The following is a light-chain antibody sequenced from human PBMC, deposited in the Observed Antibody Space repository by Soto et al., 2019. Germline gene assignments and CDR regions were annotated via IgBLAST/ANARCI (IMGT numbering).Light chain of an antibody. CDR2: GAS. Sequence: EVVMTQSRAIVSVSPGDTATLSCRATQSVDSNLAWYQQRPGQAPRLLISGASTRATAIPARFSGSGSGTEFTLTISSLQSEDFAVYYCQQYNNWPRTFGQGTKVDIK. J-gene: IGKJ1*01. V-gene: IGKV3-15*01. CDR1: QSVDSN. CDR3: QQYNNWPRT.